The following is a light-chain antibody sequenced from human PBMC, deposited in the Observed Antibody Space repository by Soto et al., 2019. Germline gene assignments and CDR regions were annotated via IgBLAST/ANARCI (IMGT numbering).Light chain of an antibody. V-gene: IGKV1-33*01. J-gene: IGKJ3*01. CDR3: QQYDNLPFT. Sequence: DIQMTPSPSSLSASVGDRVTITCQASQDISNYLNWYQQKPGKAPKLLIYDASNLETGVPSRFSGSGSGTDFTFTISSLQPEDIATYYCQQYDNLPFTFGPVTKVYIK. CDR1: QDISNY. CDR2: DAS.